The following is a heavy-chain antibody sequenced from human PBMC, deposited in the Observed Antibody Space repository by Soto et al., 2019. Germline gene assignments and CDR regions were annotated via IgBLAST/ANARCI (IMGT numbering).Heavy chain of an antibody. V-gene: IGHV3-30*18. D-gene: IGHD2-21*02. CDR2: ISYDGINK. CDR3: ANDKWDRAYCVGDCYSVVDC. Sequence: QVQLVESGGGVVQPGRSLRLSCAASGFTFSNYGMHWVRQAPGKGLEWVAIISYDGINKYYADSVKGRFTVSRENSKNTLYLQVNSLRAEDTAVYYCANDKWDRAYCVGDCYSVVDCWGQGTLVTVSS. CDR1: GFTFSNYG. J-gene: IGHJ4*02.